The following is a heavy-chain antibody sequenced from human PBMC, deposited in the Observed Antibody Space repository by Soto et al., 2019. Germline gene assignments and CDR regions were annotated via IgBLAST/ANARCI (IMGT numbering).Heavy chain of an antibody. V-gene: IGHV1-18*01. CDR3: AREAGSGTSYPEDY. CDR2: ISPYNGDT. CDR1: GYNFINYA. D-gene: IGHD1-26*01. Sequence: QLVQSGPEVKKPGASVRVSCKASGYNFINYAFTWVRQAPGQGLEWMGWISPYNGDTNYAQKFQGRVTLTTDTSTRTAYMEMRSQTSDNTAVYYCAREAGSGTSYPEDYWGQGTLVTVTS. J-gene: IGHJ4*02.